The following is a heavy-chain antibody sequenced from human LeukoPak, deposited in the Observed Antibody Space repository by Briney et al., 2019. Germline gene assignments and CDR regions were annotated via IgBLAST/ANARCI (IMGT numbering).Heavy chain of an antibody. Sequence: GGSLRLACAASGFTFDDYTMHWVRQAPGKGLEWVSLISWDGGSTYYADSVKGRFTISRDNSKNSLYLQMNSLRTEDTALYYCAKDGEVGATGYCYYYPDVWGKGTTVTVSS. V-gene: IGHV3-43*01. CDR1: GFTFDDYT. J-gene: IGHJ6*03. D-gene: IGHD1-26*01. CDR3: AKDGEVGATGYCYYYPDV. CDR2: ISWDGGST.